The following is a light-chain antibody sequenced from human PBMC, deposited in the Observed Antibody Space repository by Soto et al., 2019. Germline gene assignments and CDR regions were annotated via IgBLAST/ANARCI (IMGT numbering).Light chain of an antibody. V-gene: IGLV2-14*01. J-gene: IGLJ1*01. CDR1: RSNIGAGYD. CDR2: EVS. Sequence: QPVLTQPPSVSGAPGQRVTISCTGSRSNIGAGYDVHWYQQHPGKAPKLMIFEVSNRPSGVSNRFSGSKSGNTASLTISGLQAADEADYYCSSYTSTTTLVVFGTGTKLTVL. CDR3: SSYTSTTTLVV.